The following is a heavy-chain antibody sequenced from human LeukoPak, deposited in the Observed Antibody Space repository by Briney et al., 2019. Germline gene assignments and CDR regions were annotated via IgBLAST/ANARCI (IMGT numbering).Heavy chain of an antibody. CDR3: TQQDSSTYYQIFH. D-gene: IGHD3-22*01. Sequence: GGSLRLSCAASGFTFSSYEMNWVRQAPGKGLEWVGFIRSKTYGGTTEYAASVKGRFSIPRDDSKSIAYLQLNSLKTEDTAVYYCTQQDSSTYYQIFHWGQGTLVTVSS. CDR2: IRSKTYGGTT. J-gene: IGHJ4*02. CDR1: GFTFSSYE. V-gene: IGHV3-49*04.